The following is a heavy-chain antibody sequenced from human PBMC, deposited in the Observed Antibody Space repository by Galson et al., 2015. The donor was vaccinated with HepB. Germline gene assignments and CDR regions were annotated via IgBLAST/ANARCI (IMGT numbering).Heavy chain of an antibody. D-gene: IGHD6-19*01. CDR3: AHRTVAGADWYFDL. CDR2: IYWDDDK. V-gene: IGHV2-5*02. J-gene: IGHJ2*01. CDR1: GFSLRTSGVG. Sequence: PALVKPTQTLTLPCTFSGFSLRTSGVGVGWIRQPPGKALEWLALIYWDDDKRYSPSLKSRLTITKDTSKNQVVLTMTNMDPVDTATYYCAHRTVAGADWYFDLWGRGTLVTVSS.